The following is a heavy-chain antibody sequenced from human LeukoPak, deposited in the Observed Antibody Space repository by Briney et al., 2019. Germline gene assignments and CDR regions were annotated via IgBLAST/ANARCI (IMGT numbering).Heavy chain of an antibody. J-gene: IGHJ4*02. V-gene: IGHV3-30*18. D-gene: IGHD3-16*02. CDR3: AKGNYEYVWGSYRS. CDR1: GFTFSSYG. CDR2: ISYDGSNK. Sequence: WRSLTLTCAASGFTFSSYGMHWVRQAPGKGLEWVAVISYDGSNKYYAASVKGRFIISRDNNNHSLYMQMTSPTADTTVVYYAAKGNYEYVWGSYRSGGQGTRVSV.